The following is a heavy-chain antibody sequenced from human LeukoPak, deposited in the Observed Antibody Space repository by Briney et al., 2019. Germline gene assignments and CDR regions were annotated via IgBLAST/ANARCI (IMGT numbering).Heavy chain of an antibody. CDR3: AKEALWFGAYYFDY. CDR2: IRYDGSNK. D-gene: IGHD3-10*01. V-gene: IGHV3-30*02. Sequence: GGSLRLSCAASGFTFSSYGMHWVRQAPGKGLEWVAFIRYDGSNKYYADSVKGRFTISRDNSKNTLYLQMNSLRAEDTAVYYCAKEALWFGAYYFDYWGQGTLVTVSS. CDR1: GFTFSSYG. J-gene: IGHJ4*02.